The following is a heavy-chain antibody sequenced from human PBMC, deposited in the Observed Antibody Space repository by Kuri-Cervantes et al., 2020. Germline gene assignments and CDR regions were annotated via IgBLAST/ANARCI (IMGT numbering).Heavy chain of an antibody. CDR3: AREGGFASGSSPLYYYGMDV. D-gene: IGHD3-10*01. Sequence: GGSLRLSCAASGFTFSSYAMSWVRQAPGKGLEWVSYISSSSSTIYYADSVKGRFTISRDNAKNSLYLQMNSLRDEDTAVYYCAREGGFASGSSPLYYYGMDVWGQGTTVTVSS. CDR2: ISSSSSTI. V-gene: IGHV3-48*02. J-gene: IGHJ6*02. CDR1: GFTFSSYA.